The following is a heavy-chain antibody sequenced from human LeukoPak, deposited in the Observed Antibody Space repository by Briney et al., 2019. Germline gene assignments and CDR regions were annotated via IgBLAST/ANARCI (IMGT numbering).Heavy chain of an antibody. Sequence: GGSLRHSCAASGFTFSSYAMSWVRQAPGKGLESVSAISGSGGSTYYADSVKGRFTISRDNSKNTLYLQMNSLRAEDTAVYYCAKDADLGYDFWSGYFSFDYWGQGTLVTVSS. CDR2: ISGSGGST. CDR1: GFTFSSYA. D-gene: IGHD3-3*01. V-gene: IGHV3-23*01. J-gene: IGHJ4*02. CDR3: AKDADLGYDFWSGYFSFDY.